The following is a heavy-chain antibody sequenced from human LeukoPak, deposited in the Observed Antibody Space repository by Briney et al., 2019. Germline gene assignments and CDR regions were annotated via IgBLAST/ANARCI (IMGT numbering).Heavy chain of an antibody. Sequence: ASVTVSFKASGYTFTIYGISWVRQAPGQGLEWMGWISAYNGNTNYAQKLQGRVTMTTDTSTSTAYMELRSLRSDDTAVYYCARRLELPPNWFDPWGQGTLVTVSS. CDR3: ARRLELPPNWFDP. CDR2: ISAYNGNT. J-gene: IGHJ5*02. CDR1: GYTFTIYG. V-gene: IGHV1-18*01. D-gene: IGHD1-7*01.